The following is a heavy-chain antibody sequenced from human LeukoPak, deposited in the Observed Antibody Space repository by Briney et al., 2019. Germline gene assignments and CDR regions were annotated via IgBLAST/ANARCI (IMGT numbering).Heavy chain of an antibody. J-gene: IGHJ6*03. CDR2: IYYSGTT. Sequence: SSETLSLTCTVSGGSIGSYYWSWIRQPPGKGLEWIGYIYYSGTTNYNPSLKSRVTISVDTSKNQFSLKLSSVTAADTAVYYCARDFRSPNYYYYMDVWGKGTTVTVSS. V-gene: IGHV4-59*01. CDR1: GGSIGSYY. CDR3: ARDFRSPNYYYYMDV.